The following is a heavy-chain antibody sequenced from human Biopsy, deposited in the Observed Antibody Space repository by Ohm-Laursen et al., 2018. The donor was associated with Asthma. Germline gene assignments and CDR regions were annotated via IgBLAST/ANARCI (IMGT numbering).Heavy chain of an antibody. D-gene: IGHD2/OR15-2a*01. J-gene: IGHJ5*02. V-gene: IGHV3-23*01. CDR1: GFNFGNYA. CDR3: ARDESFSMASGSWFNP. CDR2: ISGSSIII. Sequence: SLRLSCAASGFNFGNYAMAWVRQAPGKGLEWVSTISGSSIIIHYGGSVKGRFTISRDNSKNTMYLVMNSLRPEDTAVYYCARDESFSMASGSWFNPWGQGTLVTVSS.